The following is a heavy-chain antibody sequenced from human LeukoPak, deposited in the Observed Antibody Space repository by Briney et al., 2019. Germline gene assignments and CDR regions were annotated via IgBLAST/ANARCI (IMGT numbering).Heavy chain of an antibody. CDR1: GGSISSYY. D-gene: IGHD6-13*01. CDR3: ARDPSYSSSWSGWFDP. J-gene: IGHJ5*02. CDR2: IYYSGST. V-gene: IGHV4-59*01. Sequence: SETLSLTCTVSGGSISSYYWSWIRQPPGKGLEWIGYIYYSGSTNYNPSLKSRVTISVDTSKNQFSLKLSSVTAADTAVYCCARDPSYSSSWSGWFDPWGQGTLVTVSS.